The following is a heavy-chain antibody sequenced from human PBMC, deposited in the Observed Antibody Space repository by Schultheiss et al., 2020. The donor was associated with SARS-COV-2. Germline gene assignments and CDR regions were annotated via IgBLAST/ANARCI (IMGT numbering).Heavy chain of an antibody. CDR1: GGSISSGGYY. J-gene: IGHJ6*02. V-gene: IGHV3-11*01. D-gene: IGHD2-8*01. Sequence: LSLTCTVSGGSISSGGYYWSWIRQHPGKGLEWISYISSSGSSIYYADSVKGRFTISRDNAKNSLYLQMNSLRAEDTAVYYCARDNSVYYYAMDVWGQGTTVTVSS. CDR3: ARDNSVYYYAMDV. CDR2: ISSSGSSI.